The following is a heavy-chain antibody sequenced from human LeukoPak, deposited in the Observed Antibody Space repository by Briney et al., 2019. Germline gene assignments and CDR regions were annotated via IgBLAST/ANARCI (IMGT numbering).Heavy chain of an antibody. CDR2: ISAYNGAT. CDR1: GYTFISYA. V-gene: IGHV1-18*01. J-gene: IGHJ4*02. Sequence: ASVKVSCKASGYTFISYAISWVRQAPGQGLEWMGWISAYNGATKYAQKLQGRVTMTTDTSTSTAYVELRSLRSDDTAVYYCARDRSSSWYYFDYWGQGTLVTVSS. CDR3: ARDRSSSWYYFDY. D-gene: IGHD6-13*01.